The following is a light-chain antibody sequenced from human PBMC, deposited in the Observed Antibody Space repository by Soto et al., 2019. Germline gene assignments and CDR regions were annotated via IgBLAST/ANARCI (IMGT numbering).Light chain of an antibody. CDR3: QQYYNLYT. J-gene: IGKJ3*01. V-gene: IGKV1-33*01. CDR2: DTS. Sequence: DIQMNQSPSSLSASVGDRVTITCQATQNISKYLNWYQQKPGQAPNLLIYDTSNLETGVPSRFSGGGSGTEFTFTIGSLQPEDIATYYCQQYYNLYTFGPGTKLDL. CDR1: QNISKY.